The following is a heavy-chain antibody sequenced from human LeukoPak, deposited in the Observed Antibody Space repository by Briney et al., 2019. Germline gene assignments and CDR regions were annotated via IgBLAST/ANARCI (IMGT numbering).Heavy chain of an antibody. CDR2: IDDSGGRT. D-gene: IGHD1-1*01. Sequence: PGGSLRLSCAASGFTFSSYAMTWVRQAPGKGLEWVSGIDDSGGRTHYADSMKGRFTISRDNSKNTLYLQINGLRAEDTALYFCAKGTTTWIKTEEYWGQGTLVTVSS. V-gene: IGHV3-23*01. CDR1: GFTFSSYA. CDR3: AKGTTTWIKTEEY. J-gene: IGHJ4*02.